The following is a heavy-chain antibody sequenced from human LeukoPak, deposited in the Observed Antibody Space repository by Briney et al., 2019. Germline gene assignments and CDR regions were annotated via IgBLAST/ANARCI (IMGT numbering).Heavy chain of an antibody. CDR1: GGSISSYY. V-gene: IGHV4-59*12. J-gene: IGHJ4*02. CDR3: ARENFSDGYDYFWGLPSYYFDY. D-gene: IGHD5-12*01. CDR2: IYYSGST. Sequence: SETLSLTCTVSGGSISSYYWSWNRQPPGKGLEWIGYIYYSGSTNYNPSLKSRVTISVDTSKNQFSLKLSSVTAADTAVYYCARENFSDGYDYFWGLPSYYFDYWGQGTLVTVSS.